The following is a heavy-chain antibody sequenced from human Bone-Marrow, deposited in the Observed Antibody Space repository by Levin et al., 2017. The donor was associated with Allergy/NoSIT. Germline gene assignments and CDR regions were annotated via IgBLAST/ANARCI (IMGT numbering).Heavy chain of an antibody. D-gene: IGHD5-12*01. J-gene: IGHJ6*02. CDR3: ARERSGYDSQGNYFYYEGMDV. Sequence: WGSLRLSCAASGFTVSSNYMNWVRQAPGKGLEWVAVIYTGGSTYYADSVKGRFTISRDTSKNTVNLQMNSLRAEDTAVYYCARERSGYDSQGNYFYYEGMDVWGQGTSVTVSS. CDR1: GFTVSSNY. CDR2: IYTGGST. V-gene: IGHV3-66*01.